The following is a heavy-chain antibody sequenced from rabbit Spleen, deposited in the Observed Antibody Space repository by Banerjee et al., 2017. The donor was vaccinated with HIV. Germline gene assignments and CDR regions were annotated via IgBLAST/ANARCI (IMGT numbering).Heavy chain of an antibody. V-gene: IGHV1S40*01. CDR3: ARDNGSGDYIDVYFDL. CDR1: GFSFSSGYY. CDR2: IYAGGGST. J-gene: IGHJ4*01. Sequence: QSLEESGGDLVKPGASLTLTCTASGFSFSSGYYMCWVRQAPGKGLEWIACIYAGGGSTYYASWAKGRFTISKSSSTTVTLQMTSLTAADTATYFCARDNGSGDYIDVYFDLWGPGTLVTVS. D-gene: IGHD1-1*01.